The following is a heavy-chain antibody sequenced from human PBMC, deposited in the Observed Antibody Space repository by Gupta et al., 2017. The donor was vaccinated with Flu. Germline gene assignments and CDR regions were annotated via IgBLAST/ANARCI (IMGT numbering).Heavy chain of an antibody. CDR1: GGSFSGYY. Sequence: QVQLQQWGAGLLKPSETLSFTCAVYGGSFSGYYWSWIRQPPGKGLEWIGEINHSGSTNYNPSLKSRVTISVDTSKNQFSLKLSSVTAADTAVYYCARSRHRIAARTPPYGMDVWGQGTTVTVSS. CDR3: ARSRHRIAARTPPYGMDV. D-gene: IGHD6-6*01. CDR2: INHSGST. J-gene: IGHJ6*02. V-gene: IGHV4-34*01.